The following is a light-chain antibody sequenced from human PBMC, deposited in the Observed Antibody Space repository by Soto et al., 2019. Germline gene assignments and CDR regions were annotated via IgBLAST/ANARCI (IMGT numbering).Light chain of an antibody. J-gene: IGKJ1*01. CDR2: AAS. Sequence: DIQMTQSPSSLSASVGDRVSITCRASQGISNFLAWFQHKPGQAPKPLIYAASSSQSGVPSKFSGSGSGTEFTLPISSLQPEDSATYYCQQYHSYPWTFGQGTKVEIK. CDR3: QQYHSYPWT. V-gene: IGKV1-16*02. CDR1: QGISNF.